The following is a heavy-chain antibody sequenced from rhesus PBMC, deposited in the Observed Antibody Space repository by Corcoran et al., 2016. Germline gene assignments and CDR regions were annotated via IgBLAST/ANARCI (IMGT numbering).Heavy chain of an antibody. J-gene: IGHJ4*01. D-gene: IGHD2-21*01. CDR1: GFTFSSYG. CDR3: ATSYCTGSGCYDDGGFDY. Sequence: EVQLVESGGGLVQPGGSLRLSCAASGFTFSSYGMHWVRQAPGKGLEWVAVISYYGSKKYYADSVNDRFTISRDNSKNMLYLQMNNLKLEDTAVYYCATSYCTGSGCYDDGGFDYCGQGVLVTVSS. V-gene: IGHV3-54*02. CDR2: ISYYGSKK.